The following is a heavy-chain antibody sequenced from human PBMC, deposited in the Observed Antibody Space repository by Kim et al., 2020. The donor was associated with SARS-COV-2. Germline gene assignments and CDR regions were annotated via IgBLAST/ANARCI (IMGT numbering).Heavy chain of an antibody. CDR3: ARVRIFRAFDI. D-gene: IGHD2-15*01. J-gene: IGHJ3*02. Sequence: SETLSLTCTVSGGSISSYYWSWIRQPPGKGLEWIGYIYYSGSTNYNPSLKSRVTISVDTSKNQFSLKLSSVTAADTAVYYCARVRIFRAFDIWGQGTMVTVSS. CDR2: IYYSGST. CDR1: GGSISSYY. V-gene: IGHV4-59*01.